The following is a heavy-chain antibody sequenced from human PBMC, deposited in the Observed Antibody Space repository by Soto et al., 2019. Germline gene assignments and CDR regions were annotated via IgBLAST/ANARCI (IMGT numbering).Heavy chain of an antibody. J-gene: IGHJ5*02. D-gene: IGHD6-13*01. Sequence: PSETLSLTCAVYGGSFSGYYWSWIRQPAGKGQEWIGEINHSGSTNYNPSLKSRVTISVDTSKNQFSLKLSSVTAADTAVYYCARSKGSSWYAGRDWFDPWGQGTLGTVSS. CDR3: ARSKGSSWYAGRDWFDP. V-gene: IGHV4-34*01. CDR2: INHSGST. CDR1: GGSFSGYY.